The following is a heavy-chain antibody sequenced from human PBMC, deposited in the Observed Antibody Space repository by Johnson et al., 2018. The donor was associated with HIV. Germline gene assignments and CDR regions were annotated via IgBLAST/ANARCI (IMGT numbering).Heavy chain of an antibody. V-gene: IGHV3-30*02. CDR1: GFTFSSYG. Sequence: QVQLVESGGGVVQPGGSLRLSCAASGFTFSSYGMHWVRQAPGKGLEWVAFIRYDGSNKYYADSVKGRFTISRDNSKNTLYLQMNSRRAGDTAVYYCARVLAYCGGDCSPGAFDIWGQGTMVTVSS. J-gene: IGHJ3*02. CDR2: IRYDGSNK. D-gene: IGHD2-21*02. CDR3: ARVLAYCGGDCSPGAFDI.